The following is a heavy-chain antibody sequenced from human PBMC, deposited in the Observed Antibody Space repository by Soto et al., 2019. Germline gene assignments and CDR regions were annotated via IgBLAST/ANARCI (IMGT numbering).Heavy chain of an antibody. Sequence: SETLSLTCTVSGGSISSYYWSWIRQPAGKXLEWIGRIYTSGSTNYNPSLKSRVTMSVDTSKNQFSLKLSSVTAADTAVYYCARDHSGYSGYDPTSYYYYGMDVWGQGTTVTVSS. CDR3: ARDHSGYSGYDPTSYYYYGMDV. V-gene: IGHV4-4*07. J-gene: IGHJ6*02. D-gene: IGHD5-12*01. CDR1: GGSISSYY. CDR2: IYTSGST.